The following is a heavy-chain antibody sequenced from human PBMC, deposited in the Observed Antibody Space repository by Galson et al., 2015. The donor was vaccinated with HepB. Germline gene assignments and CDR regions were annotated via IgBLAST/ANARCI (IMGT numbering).Heavy chain of an antibody. V-gene: IGHV3-30*18. D-gene: IGHD2-15*01. CDR3: AKDRATRTVVVAASFDY. J-gene: IGHJ4*02. Sequence: SLRLSCAASGFTFSSYGMHWVRQAPGKGLEWVAVISYDGGNKYYADSVKGRFTISRDNSKNTLYLQMDSLRTEDTTVYYCAKDRATRTVVVAASFDYWGQGTLVTVSS. CDR2: ISYDGGNK. CDR1: GFTFSSYG.